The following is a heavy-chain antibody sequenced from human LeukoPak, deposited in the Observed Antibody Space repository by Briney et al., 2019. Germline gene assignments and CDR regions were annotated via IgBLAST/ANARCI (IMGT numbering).Heavy chain of an antibody. D-gene: IGHD3-9*01. CDR2: ISSSSSTI. J-gene: IGHJ6*02. CDR3: ARDGIYYDILTGYYTSYYYYGMDV. V-gene: IGHV3-48*04. CDR1: GFTFSSYS. Sequence: PGRSLRLSCAASGFTFSSYSMNWVRQAPGKGLEWVSYISSSSSTIYYADSVKGRFTISRDNAKNALYLQMNSLRAEDTAVYYCARDGIYYDILTGYYTSYYYYGMDVWGQGTTVTVSS.